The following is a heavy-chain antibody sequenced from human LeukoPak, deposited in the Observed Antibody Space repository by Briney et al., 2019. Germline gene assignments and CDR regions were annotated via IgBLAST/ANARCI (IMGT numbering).Heavy chain of an antibody. CDR1: GGSISGYY. V-gene: IGHV4-59*06. CDR3: AGGSKLWVVTPGYYFDY. CDR2: IYYSGST. J-gene: IGHJ4*02. Sequence: SETLSLTCTVAGGSISGYYWSWIRQHPGKGLEWIGYIYYSGSTYYNPSLKSRVTISVDTSKNQFSLKLSSVTAADTAVYYCAGGSKLWVVTPGYYFDYWGQGTLVTVSS. D-gene: IGHD4-23*01.